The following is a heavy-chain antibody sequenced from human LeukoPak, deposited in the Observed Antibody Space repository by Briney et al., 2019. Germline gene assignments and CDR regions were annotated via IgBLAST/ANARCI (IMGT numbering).Heavy chain of an antibody. CDR1: GFTFSSYS. D-gene: IGHD1-26*01. CDR3: ARDPYSGSYGADYYYYMDV. J-gene: IGHJ6*03. Sequence: GGSLRLSCAASGFTFSSYSMNWVRQAPGKGLEWVSSISSSSSYIYYADSVKGRFTISRDNAKSSLYLQMNSLRAEDTAVYYCARDPYSGSYGADYYYYMDVWGKGTTVTISS. CDR2: ISSSSSYI. V-gene: IGHV3-21*01.